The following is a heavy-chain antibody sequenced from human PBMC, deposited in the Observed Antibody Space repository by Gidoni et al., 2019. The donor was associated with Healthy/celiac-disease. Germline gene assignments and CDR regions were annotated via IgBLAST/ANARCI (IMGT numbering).Heavy chain of an antibody. CDR2: IYSVGST. D-gene: IGHD5-12*01. CDR3: ARDGYNWDASDI. J-gene: IGHJ3*02. CDR1: GFTVISNY. Sequence: EVQLVESGGGLVQLGGSLKFSCAASGFTVISNYMSLVRQAPGMGLECVSVIYSVGSTYYADSVKGRFTISRDNSKNTLYLQMNSLGAEDPAVYYCARDGYNWDASDIWGQGTMVTVSS. V-gene: IGHV3-66*02.